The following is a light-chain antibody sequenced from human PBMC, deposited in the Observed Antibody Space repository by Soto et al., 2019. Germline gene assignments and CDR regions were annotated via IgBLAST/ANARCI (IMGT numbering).Light chain of an antibody. Sequence: ETVMTQSPATLSVSPGERATLSCRASQSVNSDLAWFQKKPGQAPRLPIYRASTRATGIPARFSGGGSGTEFTLTISSLHSEYFAVYYCQQHENWPRTFGQGTKV. CDR2: RAS. V-gene: IGKV3-15*01. CDR3: QQHENWPRT. CDR1: QSVNSD. J-gene: IGKJ1*01.